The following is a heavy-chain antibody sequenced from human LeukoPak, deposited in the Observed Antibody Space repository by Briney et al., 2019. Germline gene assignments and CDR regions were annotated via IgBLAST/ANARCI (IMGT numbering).Heavy chain of an antibody. Sequence: PGGSLRLSCEASGFTFSSNAMSWVRQAPGKGLEWVSGIGGSGGNTDYADSVKGRFTISRDNAKNSLYLQMNSLRDEDTAVYYCASDSPGYDSGSYFAYWGQGTLVTVSS. D-gene: IGHD2-15*01. CDR1: GFTFSSNA. J-gene: IGHJ4*02. CDR3: ASDSPGYDSGSYFAY. CDR2: IGGSGGNT. V-gene: IGHV3-23*01.